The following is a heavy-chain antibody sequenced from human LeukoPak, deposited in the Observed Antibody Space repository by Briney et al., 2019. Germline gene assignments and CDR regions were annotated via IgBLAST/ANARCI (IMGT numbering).Heavy chain of an antibody. CDR2: MYLSGTT. CDR1: GDSINSLDL. CDR3: AGLVGRYSSGLYYYCFDY. J-gene: IGHJ4*02. V-gene: IGHV4-4*02. D-gene: IGHD3-22*01. Sequence: PSGTLSLTCTVSGDSINSLDLWSWVRQPPGKGLGWIGEMYLSGTTHSNPSVKSRVTISIDKSKNQFFLNLSSVTAADTAVYYCAGLVGRYSSGLYYYCFDYWGQGTLVTVSS.